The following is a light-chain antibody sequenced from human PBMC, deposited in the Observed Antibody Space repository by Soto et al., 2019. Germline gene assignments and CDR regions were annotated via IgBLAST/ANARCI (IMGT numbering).Light chain of an antibody. CDR1: QSVYTS. CDR3: QQRRTWPRT. J-gene: IGKJ5*01. V-gene: IGKV3-11*01. Sequence: EIVLTQSPATLSLSPGERATLSCRASQSVYTSLAWYQQKPGQAPRLLIYDASNRATGIPARFSGSGSGTDFPLTISSLEAEDFAVYYCQQRRTWPRTFGQGTRLEIK. CDR2: DAS.